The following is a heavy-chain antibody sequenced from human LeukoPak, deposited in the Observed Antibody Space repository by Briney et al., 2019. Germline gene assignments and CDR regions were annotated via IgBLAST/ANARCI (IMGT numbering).Heavy chain of an antibody. CDR2: INPNSGGT. D-gene: IGHD2-2*01. CDR3: ASSIVYCSSTSCYFN. V-gene: IGHV1-2*02. Sequence: ASVKVSCKASGYTFTGYFMHWVRQAPGQGLEWMGWINPNSGGTNYAQKFQGRVTMTRDTSISTAYMELSRLRSDDTAVYYCASSIVYCSSTSCYFNWGQGTLVPVSS. J-gene: IGHJ4*02. CDR1: GYTFTGYF.